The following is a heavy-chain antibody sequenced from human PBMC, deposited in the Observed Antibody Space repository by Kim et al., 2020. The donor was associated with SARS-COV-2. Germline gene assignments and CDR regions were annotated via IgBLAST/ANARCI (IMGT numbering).Heavy chain of an antibody. J-gene: IGHJ4*02. D-gene: IGHD5-18*01. CDR1: GGTFSNYA. CDR3: ARDQRGYSYDFDY. V-gene: IGHV1-69*13. Sequence: SVKVSCKASGGTFSNYAISWVRQAPGQGLEWMGGIIPIFGTANYAQKFQGRVTITADESTSTAYMELSSLRSEDTAVYYCARDQRGYSYDFDYWGQGTLVTVSS. CDR2: IIPIFGTA.